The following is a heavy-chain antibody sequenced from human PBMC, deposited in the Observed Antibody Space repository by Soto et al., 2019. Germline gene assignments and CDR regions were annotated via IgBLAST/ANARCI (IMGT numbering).Heavy chain of an antibody. J-gene: IGHJ6*02. CDR1: GFTFSNAW. CDR2: IKSKTDGGTT. V-gene: IGHV3-15*07. D-gene: IGHD3-3*01. Sequence: GGSLRLSCAASGFTFSNAWMNWVRQAPGKGLEWVGRIKSKTDGGTTDYAAPVKGRFTISRDDSKNTLYLQMNSLKTEDTAVYYCTTDPYYDFWSGYPPRTYGMDVWGQGTTVTVSS. CDR3: TTDPYYDFWSGYPPRTYGMDV.